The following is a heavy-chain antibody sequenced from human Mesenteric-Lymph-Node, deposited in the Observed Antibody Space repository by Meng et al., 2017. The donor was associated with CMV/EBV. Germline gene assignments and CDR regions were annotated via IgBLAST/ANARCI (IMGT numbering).Heavy chain of an antibody. CDR2: ISGSGSTI. CDR1: AVRFSDYW. CDR3: ARGLDY. J-gene: IGHJ4*02. Sequence: GGSLRLSCTASAVRFSDYWMSWVRQAPGKGLEWVSYISGSGSTIYYADSVKGRFTISRDNAKNSLYLQMNSLRAEDTAIYYCARGLDYWGQGTLVTVSS. V-gene: IGHV3-11*04.